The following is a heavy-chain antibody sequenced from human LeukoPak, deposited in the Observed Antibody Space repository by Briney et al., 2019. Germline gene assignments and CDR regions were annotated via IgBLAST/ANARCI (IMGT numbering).Heavy chain of an antibody. CDR2: INPNSGNT. V-gene: IGHV1-8*01. J-gene: IGHJ6*03. CDR3: ARGYYYYYYMDV. CDR1: GYTFISYD. Sequence: GASVKVSCKTSGYTFISYDLNWVRQAPGQGLEWMGWINPNSGNTGYAQKFQGRLTISRDTSVNTAYMELSSLRYDDTAVYFCARGYYYYYYMDVWGKGTTVTVSS.